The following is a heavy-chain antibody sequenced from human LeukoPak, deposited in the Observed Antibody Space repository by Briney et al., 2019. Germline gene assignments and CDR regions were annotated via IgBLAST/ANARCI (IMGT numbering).Heavy chain of an antibody. CDR1: GGTFSSYA. J-gene: IGHJ6*02. V-gene: IGHV1-69*01. Sequence: VASVKVSCKASGGTFSSYAISWVRQAPGQGLEWMGGIIPIFGTANYAQKFQGRVTITADESTSTAYMELSSLRSEDTAVYYCATRTLGAIRITIFGVEYGMDVWGQGTTVTVSS. D-gene: IGHD3-3*01. CDR2: IIPIFGTA. CDR3: ATRTLGAIRITIFGVEYGMDV.